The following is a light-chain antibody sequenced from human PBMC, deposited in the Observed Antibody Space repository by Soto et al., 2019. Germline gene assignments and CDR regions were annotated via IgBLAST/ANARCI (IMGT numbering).Light chain of an antibody. CDR2: AAS. Sequence: EIVLTQSPGTLSLSPGERATLSCRASQSISSSYLAWYQQKPGQAPRLLIYAASSRATGIPDRFSGSGSGTDFTLTISRLEAEDFADYYCQQYGSSSYTFGQGTQLEIK. J-gene: IGKJ2*01. V-gene: IGKV3-20*01. CDR1: QSISSSY. CDR3: QQYGSSSYT.